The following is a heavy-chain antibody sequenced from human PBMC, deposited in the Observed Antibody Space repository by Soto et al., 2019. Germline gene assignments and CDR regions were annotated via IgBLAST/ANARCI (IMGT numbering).Heavy chain of an antibody. Sequence: SETLSLTCAVYGGSFSGYYWRWIRQQPGKGLEWIGGVDHSGSTNQNPSLKSRVTISLETSKNQFSLKLSSVTAAATGVYYCARGLGSLPGGMDVWGQGTTVTVSS. CDR2: VDHSGST. CDR3: ARGLGSLPGGMDV. V-gene: IGHV4-34*01. J-gene: IGHJ6*02. CDR1: GGSFSGYY.